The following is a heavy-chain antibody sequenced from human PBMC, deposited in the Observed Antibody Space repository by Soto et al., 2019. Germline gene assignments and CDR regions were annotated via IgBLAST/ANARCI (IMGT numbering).Heavy chain of an antibody. D-gene: IGHD2-2*01. Sequence: SVKVSCKASGGTFSSYAISWVRQAPGQGLEWMGGIIPIFGTANYAQKFQGRVTITADESTSTAYMELSSLRSEDTAVYYCASKYCSSTSCYHRRNYYYYYGMDVWGQGTTVTVSS. CDR3: ASKYCSSTSCYHRRNYYYYYGMDV. CDR1: GGTFSSYA. J-gene: IGHJ6*02. V-gene: IGHV1-69*13. CDR2: IIPIFGTA.